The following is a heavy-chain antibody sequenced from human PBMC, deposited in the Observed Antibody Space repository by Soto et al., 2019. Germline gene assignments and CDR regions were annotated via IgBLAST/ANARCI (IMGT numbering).Heavy chain of an antibody. D-gene: IGHD5-18*01. CDR1: GYTFTSYG. Sequence: ASVKVSCKASGYTFTSYGISWVRQAPGQGLEWMGWISAYNGNTNYAQKLQGRVTMTTDTSTCTAYMELRSLRSDDTAVYYCARELLDTAMVFPMEVWGQGTTVTVSS. J-gene: IGHJ6*02. CDR3: ARELLDTAMVFPMEV. V-gene: IGHV1-18*01. CDR2: ISAYNGNT.